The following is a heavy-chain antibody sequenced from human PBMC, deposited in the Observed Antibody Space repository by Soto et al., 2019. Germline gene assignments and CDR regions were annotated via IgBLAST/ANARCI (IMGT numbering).Heavy chain of an antibody. Sequence: SETLSLTCTVSGGSISSYYWSWIRQHPGKGLEWIGYIYYSGSTYYNPSLKSRVTISVDTSKNQFSLKLSSVTAADTAVYYCARSVDYGDYARDFDYWGQGTLVTVSS. CDR2: IYYSGST. J-gene: IGHJ4*02. CDR1: GGSISSYY. CDR3: ARSVDYGDYARDFDY. V-gene: IGHV4-59*06. D-gene: IGHD4-17*01.